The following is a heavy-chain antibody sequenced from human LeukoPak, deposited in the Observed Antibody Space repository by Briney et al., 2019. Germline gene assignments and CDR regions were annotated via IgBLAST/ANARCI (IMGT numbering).Heavy chain of an antibody. Sequence: GGSLRLSCAATGFTFSSHWMHWVRQAPGKGLVWVSRIESDGSSKMYADSVRGRFTISRDNAKNTLYLQMNSLRAEDTAVYYCAREHRGAGATVDYWGQGTLVTVSS. V-gene: IGHV3-74*03. CDR2: IESDGSSK. J-gene: IGHJ4*02. D-gene: IGHD1-26*01. CDR1: GFTFSSHW. CDR3: AREHRGAGATVDY.